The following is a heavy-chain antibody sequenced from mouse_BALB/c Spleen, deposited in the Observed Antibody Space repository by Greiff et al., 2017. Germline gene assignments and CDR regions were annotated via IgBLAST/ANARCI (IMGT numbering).Heavy chain of an antibody. CDR3: ANDGYYAGFAY. D-gene: IGHD2-3*01. J-gene: IGHJ3*01. CDR2: ISSGSSTI. V-gene: IGHV5-17*02. Sequence: DVMLVESGGGLVQPGGSRKLSCAASGFTFSSFGMHWVRQAPEKGLEWVAYISSGSSTIYYADTVKGRFTISRDNPKNTLFLQMTSLRSEDTAMYYCANDGYYAGFAYWGQGTLVTVSA. CDR1: GFTFSSFG.